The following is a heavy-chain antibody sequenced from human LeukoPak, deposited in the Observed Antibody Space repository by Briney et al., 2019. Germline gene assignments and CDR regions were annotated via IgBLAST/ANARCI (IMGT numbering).Heavy chain of an antibody. V-gene: IGHV3-7*02. D-gene: IGHD1-1*01. CDR2: IKQDGSEK. J-gene: IGHJ4*02. CDR1: RFTFSSYW. CDR3: ATHGVTQLERLDY. Sequence: GRSLRLSCAPSRFTFSSYWMSWVRQAPGKGLEWVANIKQDGSEKYYVDSVKGRFTISRDNAKNSLYLQMNSLRAEDTAVYYCATHGVTQLERLDYWGQGTLVTVSS.